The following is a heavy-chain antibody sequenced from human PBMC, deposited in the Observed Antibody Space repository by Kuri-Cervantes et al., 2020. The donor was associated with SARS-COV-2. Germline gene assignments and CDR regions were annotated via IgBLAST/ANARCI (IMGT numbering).Heavy chain of an antibody. CDR2: FDPEDGET. CDR3: AAPYYYGSGSYATYYYYYGMDV. J-gene: IGHJ6*02. CDR1: GYTLTELS. V-gene: IGHV1-24*01. D-gene: IGHD3-10*01. Sequence: ASVKVSCKVSGYTLTELSMHWVRQAPGKGLEWMGGFDPEDGETIYAQKFQGRVTMTEDTSTDTAYMELSSLRSEDTAVYYCAAPYYYGSGSYATYYYYYGMDVWGQGTTVTVSS.